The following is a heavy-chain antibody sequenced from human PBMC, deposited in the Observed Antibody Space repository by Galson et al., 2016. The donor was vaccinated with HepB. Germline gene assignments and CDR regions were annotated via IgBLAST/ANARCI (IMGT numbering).Heavy chain of an antibody. J-gene: IGHJ4*02. CDR3: AXFQRAVSPVH. Sequence: SLXXXCAAFGXXFSXXXMSXXXRAXXKGXXXVAXXXQDGSAKXYVXXVKXRCTISRDNAQNSLYLQXNSLRVEDTAVYYCAXFQRAVSPVHWGQGXQVT. CDR1: GXXFSXXX. V-gene: IGHV3-7*01. CDR2: XXQDGSAK.